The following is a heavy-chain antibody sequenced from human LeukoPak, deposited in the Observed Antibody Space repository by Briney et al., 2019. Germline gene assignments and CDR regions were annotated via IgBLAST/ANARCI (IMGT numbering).Heavy chain of an antibody. J-gene: IGHJ6*02. Sequence: PGGSLRLSCAASGFTFSVSWMSWVRQVPGQGLEWVAHINHEGGGIQYVDSVKGRFTISRDNAKGSVYLQMNSLRAEDTAIYHCATYINWVAGDVWGQGTTVIVSS. CDR3: ATYINWVAGDV. CDR1: GFTFSVSW. CDR2: INHEGGGI. V-gene: IGHV3-7*01. D-gene: IGHD1-1*01.